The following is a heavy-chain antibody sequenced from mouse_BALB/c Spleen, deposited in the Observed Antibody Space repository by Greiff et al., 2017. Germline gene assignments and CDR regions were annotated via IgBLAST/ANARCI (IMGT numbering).Heavy chain of an antibody. CDR2: INPSSGYT. V-gene: IGHV1-4*01. D-gene: IGHD1-1*01. Sequence: VQLQQSGAELSRPGASVKMSCKASGYTFTSYTMHWVKQRPGQGLEWIGYINPSSGYTNYNQKFKDKATLTADKSSSTAYMQLSSLTSEDSAVYYCAREYYYGSSYWYFDVWGAGTTVTVSS. CDR3: AREYYYGSSYWYFDV. CDR1: GYTFTSYT. J-gene: IGHJ1*01.